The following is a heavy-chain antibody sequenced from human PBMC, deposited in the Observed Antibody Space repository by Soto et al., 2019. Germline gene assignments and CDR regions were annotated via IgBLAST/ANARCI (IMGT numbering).Heavy chain of an antibody. D-gene: IGHD1-20*01. CDR2: ISGSGGST. Sequence: GGSLRLSCGASGFTFSSYAMSWVRQAPGKGLEWVSAISGSGGSTYYADSVKGRFTISRDNSKNTLYRQMNSLRAEDTAVYYCAKGSRWYNWNSFVYWGQGTLVTVSS. J-gene: IGHJ4*02. V-gene: IGHV3-23*01. CDR1: GFTFSSYA. CDR3: AKGSRWYNWNSFVY.